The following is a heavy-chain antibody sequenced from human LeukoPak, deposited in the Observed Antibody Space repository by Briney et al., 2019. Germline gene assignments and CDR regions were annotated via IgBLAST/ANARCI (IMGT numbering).Heavy chain of an antibody. CDR1: GFTFSSYE. V-gene: IGHV3-48*03. CDR2: ISTSGSTI. J-gene: IGHJ4*02. Sequence: PGGSLRLSCAASGFTFSSYEMNWVRQAPGKGLEWVSYISTSGSTIYYADSVKGRFTISRDNAKNSLYLQMNSLRAEDTAVYYCARKHCSSTSCLFDYWGQGTLVTVSS. D-gene: IGHD2-2*01. CDR3: ARKHCSSTSCLFDY.